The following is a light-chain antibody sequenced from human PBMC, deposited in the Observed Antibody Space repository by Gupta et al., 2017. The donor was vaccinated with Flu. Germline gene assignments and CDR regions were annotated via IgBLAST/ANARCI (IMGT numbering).Light chain of an antibody. J-gene: IGLJ3*02. CDR1: SSNIGSNY. CDR3: AAWEDSRSGPWV. CDR2: LNN. V-gene: IGLV1-47*01. Sequence: QSVLTQPPSASGTPGQRVTISCSGRSSNIGSNYVYWYQQHPGTAPNILIYLNNLRRSGVPDRFSVSKSGSSAALAISVLRAEEVAGYYCAAWEDSRSGPWVFGGGTKLTVL.